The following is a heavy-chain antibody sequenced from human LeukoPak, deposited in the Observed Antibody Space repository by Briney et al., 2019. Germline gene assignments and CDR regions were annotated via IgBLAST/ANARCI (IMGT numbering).Heavy chain of an antibody. V-gene: IGHV1-46*01. D-gene: IGHD2-2*01. CDR1: GYTFTDYY. CDR2: INPSGGST. J-gene: IGHJ5*02. Sequence: ASVKVSCKASGYTFTDYYMHWVRQAPGQGLEWMGIINPSGGSTSYAQKFQGRVTMTRDMSTSTVYMELSSLRSEDTAVYYCARGATVPAAISWFDPWGQGTLVTVAS. CDR3: ARGATVPAAISWFDP.